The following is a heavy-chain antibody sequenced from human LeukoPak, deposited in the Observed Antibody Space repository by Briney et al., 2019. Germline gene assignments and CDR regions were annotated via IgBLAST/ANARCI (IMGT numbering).Heavy chain of an antibody. CDR3: ARVLQMITFGGVIAPYYMDV. J-gene: IGHJ6*03. CDR1: GYSISSGYY. CDR2: IYHSGST. D-gene: IGHD3-16*02. Sequence: SETLSLTCAVSGYSISSGYYWGWIRQPPGEGLDWIGSIYHSGSTYYNASLKSRVTISVDTSNNQFSLKLNSVTAADTAVYYCARVLQMITFGGVIAPYYMDVWGKGTTVTVSS. V-gene: IGHV4-38-2*01.